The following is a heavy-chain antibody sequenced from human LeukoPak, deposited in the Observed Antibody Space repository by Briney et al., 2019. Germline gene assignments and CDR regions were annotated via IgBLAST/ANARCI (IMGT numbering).Heavy chain of an antibody. J-gene: IGHJ6*03. CDR1: GGSLSSSNYY. Sequence: SETLSLTCTVSGGSLSSSNYYWGWIRQPPGKGLVWLGAIYYSGTTYYNPSLEIRVTISEDTSKNQFSMTLRSVTAADTAVYYCARQISDYYYYYMDVWGKGTTVTVSS. V-gene: IGHV4-39*01. CDR2: IYYSGTT. D-gene: IGHD3-10*01. CDR3: ARQISDYYYYYMDV.